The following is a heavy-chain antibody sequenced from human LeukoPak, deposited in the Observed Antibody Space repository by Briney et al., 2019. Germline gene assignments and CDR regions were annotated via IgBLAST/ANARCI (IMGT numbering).Heavy chain of an antibody. J-gene: IGHJ4*02. CDR1: GYSISSGYY. D-gene: IGHD2-21*01. Sequence: SETLSLTCAVSGYSISSGYYWGWIRQPPGKGLEWIGSIYHSGSTYYNPSLKSRVTISVDTSKNQFSLKLSSVTAADTAVYYCARHVVSEWYFDYWGQGTLVTVSS. V-gene: IGHV4-38-2*01. CDR2: IYHSGST. CDR3: ARHVVSEWYFDY.